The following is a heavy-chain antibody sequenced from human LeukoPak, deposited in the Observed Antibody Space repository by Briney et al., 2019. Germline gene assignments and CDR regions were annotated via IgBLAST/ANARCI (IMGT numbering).Heavy chain of an antibody. J-gene: IGHJ3*02. Sequence: SQTLSLTCTVSGGSISSGGYYWSWIRQHPGKGLDWIGYIYYSGSTYYNPSLKSRVTISVDTSKNQFSLKLSSVTAADTAVYYCARGQKAWRARDAFDIWGQGTMVTVSS. CDR3: ARGQKAWRARDAFDI. CDR2: IYYSGST. CDR1: GGSISSGGYY. V-gene: IGHV4-31*03.